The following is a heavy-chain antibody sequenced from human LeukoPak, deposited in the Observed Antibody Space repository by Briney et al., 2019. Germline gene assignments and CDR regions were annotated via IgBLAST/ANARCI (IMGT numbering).Heavy chain of an antibody. CDR1: GGSISNRNYY. V-gene: IGHV4-39*01. D-gene: IGHD3-22*01. CDR2: IYYSGST. J-gene: IGHJ4*02. Sequence: SETLSLTCIVSGGSISNRNYYWAWIRQPPGKGLEWIGIIYYSGSTHYNPSLKSRVTISVDTSKNQFSLELSSVTAADTAVYFCARHSYYYDSSGYYYYFASWGQGTLATVSS. CDR3: ARHSYYYDSSGYYYYFAS.